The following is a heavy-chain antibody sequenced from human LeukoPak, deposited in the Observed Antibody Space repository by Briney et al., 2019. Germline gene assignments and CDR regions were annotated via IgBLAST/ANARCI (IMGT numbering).Heavy chain of an antibody. CDR3: ARDIVGKVERRDYGMDV. Sequence: SQTLSLTCAISRDSVSSNSAAWNWIRQSPSRGLEWLERTYYRSKWYNDYAVSVKSRITINPDTSKNQFSLQLNSVTPEDTAVYYCARDIVGKVERRDYGMDVWGKGTTVTVSS. D-gene: IGHD1-1*01. CDR1: RDSVSSNSAA. J-gene: IGHJ6*04. CDR2: TYYRSKWYN. V-gene: IGHV6-1*01.